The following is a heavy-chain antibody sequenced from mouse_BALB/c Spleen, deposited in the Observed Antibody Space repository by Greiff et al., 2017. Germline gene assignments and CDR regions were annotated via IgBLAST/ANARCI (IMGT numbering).Heavy chain of an antibody. D-gene: IGHD2-10*02. CDR2: INPDSSTI. CDR3: ARKKASLVWSLGFDY. Sequence: EVQLQESGGGLVQPGGSLKLSCAASGFDFSRYWMSWVRQAPGKGLEWIGEINPDSSTINYTPSLKDKFIISRDNAKNTLYLQMSKVRSEDTALYYCARKKASLVWSLGFDYWGQGTTLTVSS. J-gene: IGHJ2*01. CDR1: GFDFSRYW. V-gene: IGHV4-1*02.